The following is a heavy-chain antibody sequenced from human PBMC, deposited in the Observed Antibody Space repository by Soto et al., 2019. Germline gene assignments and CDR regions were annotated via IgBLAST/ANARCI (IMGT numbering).Heavy chain of an antibody. CDR3: ARSVFP. V-gene: IGHV4-31*03. CDR2: IYDSGGT. CDR1: GGSISSGGYY. J-gene: IGHJ5*02. Sequence: QVQLQESGPGLVKPSQTLYLTCTVSGGSISSGGYYWSWIRQDPGKGLEWIGYIYDSGGTYYNPSLKSRVTISVDTPKNQFSLKLCSVTAADTAGYYCARSVFPWGQGTLVTVSS.